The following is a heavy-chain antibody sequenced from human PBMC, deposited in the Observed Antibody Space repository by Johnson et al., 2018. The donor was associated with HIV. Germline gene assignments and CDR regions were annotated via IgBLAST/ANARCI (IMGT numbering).Heavy chain of an antibody. V-gene: IGHV3-15*01. CDR3: ARDRFGSGRPNAFDM. CDR1: GFTFSNAW. CDR2: IKSKTDGGTT. J-gene: IGHJ3*02. D-gene: IGHD3-10*01. Sequence: VQLVESGGGLVKPGGSLRLSCAASGFTFSNAWMSWVRQAPGKGLEWVGRIKSKTDGGTTDYAAPVKGRFTISRDDSKNTLYLQMNSLRAEDTAVYYCARDRFGSGRPNAFDMWGQGTMVTVSS.